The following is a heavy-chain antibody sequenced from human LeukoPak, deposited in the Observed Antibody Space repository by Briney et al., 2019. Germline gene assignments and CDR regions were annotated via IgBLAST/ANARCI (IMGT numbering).Heavy chain of an antibody. CDR1: GFTFDRYS. CDR3: VRDLLWFGESSVG. D-gene: IGHD3-10*01. V-gene: IGHV3-23*01. Sequence: AGGSLRLSCAASGFTFDRYSMNWVRQAPGRGLEWVSTISGNGYSTFYADSVKGRFTISRDNSNNTLYLQMNALRADDAALYYCVRDLLWFGESSVGWGQGSLVTVSS. J-gene: IGHJ4*02. CDR2: ISGNGYST.